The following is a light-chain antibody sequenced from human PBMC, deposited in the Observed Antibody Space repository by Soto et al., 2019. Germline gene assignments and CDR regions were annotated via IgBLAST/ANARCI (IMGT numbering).Light chain of an antibody. CDR1: QDISKW. CDR2: DAS. J-gene: IGKJ1*01. CDR3: QQYDSFPWT. Sequence: DIQMTQSPSTLPASVGDRVAITCRASQDISKWLAWYQQKPGKPPKLLIYDASGLDSGVPSRFSGSGYGTEFTLTISGLQPEDFATFYCQQYDSFPWTFGPGTNVDIK. V-gene: IGKV1-5*01.